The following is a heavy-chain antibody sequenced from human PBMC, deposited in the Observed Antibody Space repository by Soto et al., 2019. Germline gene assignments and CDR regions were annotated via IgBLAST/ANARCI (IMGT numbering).Heavy chain of an antibody. D-gene: IGHD4-17*01. Sequence: ASVKVSCKASGYTFTSYYIHCVRQAPGQGLEWMGIINPSGGSTTYAQKFQGRVTMTRDTSTSTVYMELSSLRSEDTAVYYCTRAPSYGAFAIWVQGTMVTVSS. CDR3: TRAPSYGAFAI. J-gene: IGHJ3*02. V-gene: IGHV1-46*03. CDR2: INPSGGST. CDR1: GYTFTSYY.